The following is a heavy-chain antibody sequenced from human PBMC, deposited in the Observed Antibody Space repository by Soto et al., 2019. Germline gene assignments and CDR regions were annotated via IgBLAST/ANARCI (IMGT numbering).Heavy chain of an antibody. CDR3: AKFYGSGNYRDY. CDR2: INQDGSEK. CDR1: GFTFSNSW. D-gene: IGHD3-10*01. Sequence: GGSLRLSCTASGFTFSNSWMTWVRQAPGKGLEWVANINQDGSEKYYVDSVKGRFTISRDNAKNSLYLQMNSLRAEDTAVYYCAKFYGSGNYRDYWGQGT. V-gene: IGHV3-7*02. J-gene: IGHJ4*02.